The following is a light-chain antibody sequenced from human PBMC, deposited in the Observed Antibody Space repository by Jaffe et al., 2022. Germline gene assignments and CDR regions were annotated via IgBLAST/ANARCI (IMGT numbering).Light chain of an antibody. J-gene: IGKJ1*01. Sequence: DIQMTQSPSSLSASVGDRVTITCRASQGISKYLAWYQQKPGKVPRLLIYAASTLQSGVPSRFSGSGSGSDFTLTISSLQPEDVATYYCQKYDSALATFGQGTKVEIK. CDR1: QGISKY. CDR3: QKYDSALAT. CDR2: AAS. V-gene: IGKV1-27*01.